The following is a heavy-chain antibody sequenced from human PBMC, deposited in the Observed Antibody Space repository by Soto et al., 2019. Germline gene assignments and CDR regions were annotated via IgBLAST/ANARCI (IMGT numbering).Heavy chain of an antibody. CDR1: GGSISMRTYY. J-gene: IGHJ6*02. CDR2: IYYSGST. CDR3: ARQNYGGTQGTGYYYGMDV. D-gene: IGHD4-17*01. V-gene: IGHV4-39*01. Sequence: SETLSLTCTVSGGSISMRTYYWGWIRQPPGKGRDGIGSIYYSGSTYYNPSLKGRVNISVDTSKTQFSLKVSSVTAADTAVYYCARQNYGGTQGTGYYYGMDVWGQGTTVTVSS.